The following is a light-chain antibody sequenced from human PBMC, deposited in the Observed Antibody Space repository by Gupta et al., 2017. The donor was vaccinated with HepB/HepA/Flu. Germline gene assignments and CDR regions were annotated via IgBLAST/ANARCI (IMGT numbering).Light chain of an antibody. Sequence: DIQLTQSPPTLSASDGDPVTITCRVSQNVNNLFAWYKQKPGEAPQALIYTTSTLHTGVPSRFSARGSGTEFTLTINSLQPDDYGTYCCQEYYYWSFGQGTKVDI. CDR2: TTS. V-gene: IGKV1-5*03. CDR1: QNVNNL. CDR3: QEYYYWS. J-gene: IGKJ1*01.